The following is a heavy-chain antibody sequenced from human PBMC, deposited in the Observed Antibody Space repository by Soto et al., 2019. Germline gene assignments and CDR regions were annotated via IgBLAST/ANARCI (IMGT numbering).Heavy chain of an antibody. CDR3: VILQLVYCSGGSCLDY. CDR1: GYNFTSYD. J-gene: IGHJ4*02. Sequence: QVQLVQSGAEVKKPGASVKVSCKASGYNFTSYDINWVRQATGQGLEWMGWMNPNSGNTGYAQKFQGRVTMTRNTSISTAYMELSSLRSEDTAVYYCVILQLVYCSGGSCLDYWGQGTLVTVSS. D-gene: IGHD2-15*01. CDR2: MNPNSGNT. V-gene: IGHV1-8*01.